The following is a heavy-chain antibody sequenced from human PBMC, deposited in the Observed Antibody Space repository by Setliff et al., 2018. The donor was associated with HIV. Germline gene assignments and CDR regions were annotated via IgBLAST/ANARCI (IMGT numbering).Heavy chain of an antibody. Sequence: KTSETLSLTCTVYGASISDSNSYWGWIRQPPGKRLEWLGSIYSSGSTSYNPSLSSRLTISVDTSKSHVSSRLSSVTAADTGVYYCARHMDPPCTRWIFYYYYMDLWGEGTTVTVSS. CDR1: GASISDSNSY. CDR3: ARHMDPPCTRWIFYYYYMDL. CDR2: IYSSGST. V-gene: IGHV4-39*01. D-gene: IGHD5-12*01. J-gene: IGHJ6*03.